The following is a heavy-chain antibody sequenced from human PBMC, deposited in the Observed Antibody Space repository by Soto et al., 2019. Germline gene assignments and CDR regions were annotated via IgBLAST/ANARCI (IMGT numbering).Heavy chain of an antibody. D-gene: IGHD3-10*01. CDR3: AREVPSPGYYYYGMDV. CDR1: GGTFSSYA. CDR2: IIPIFGTA. J-gene: IGHJ6*02. V-gene: IGHV1-69*13. Sequence: GASVKVSCKASGGTFSSYAISWVRQAPGQGLEWMGGIIPIFGTANYAQKFQGRVTITADESTSTAYMELSSLRSEDTAVYYCAREVPSPGYYYYGMDVWGQGTTVTASS.